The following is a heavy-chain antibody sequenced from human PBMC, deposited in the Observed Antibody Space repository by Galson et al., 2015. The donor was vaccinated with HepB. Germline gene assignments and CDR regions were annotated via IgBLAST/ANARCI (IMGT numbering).Heavy chain of an antibody. Sequence: SVKVSCKASGYTFTSYGISWVRQAPGQGLEWMGWISAYSGNTNYAQKLQGRVTMTTDTSTSTAYMELRSLRSDDTAVYYCAREYSSGWGLHYGMDVWGQGTTVTVSS. CDR2: ISAYSGNT. CDR3: AREYSSGWGLHYGMDV. D-gene: IGHD6-19*01. CDR1: GYTFTSYG. V-gene: IGHV1-18*01. J-gene: IGHJ6*02.